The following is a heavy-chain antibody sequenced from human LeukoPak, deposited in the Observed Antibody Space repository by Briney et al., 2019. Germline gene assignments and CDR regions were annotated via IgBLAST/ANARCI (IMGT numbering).Heavy chain of an antibody. CDR1: GVSISSSNSY. V-gene: IGHV4-39*07. CDR3: ARDILATSIAAPYY. Sequence: SETLSLTCTVSGVSISSSNSYWGWIRQPPGKGLEWIGSIFYSGRTYYNPSLKSRVTMSVDTSKNQFSLRLSSVNAADTAVYYCARDILATSIAAPYYWGQGTLVTVSS. CDR2: IFYSGRT. D-gene: IGHD6-13*01. J-gene: IGHJ4*02.